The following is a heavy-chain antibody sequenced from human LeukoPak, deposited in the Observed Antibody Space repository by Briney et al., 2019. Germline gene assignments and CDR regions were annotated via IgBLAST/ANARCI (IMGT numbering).Heavy chain of an antibody. CDR3: ARDLAAARLDF. J-gene: IGHJ4*02. CDR2: ISSSSSTI. Sequence: GGSLRLSCAASGLTFSSYSMNWVRQAPGKGLEWVSYISSSSSTIYYADSVKGRFTISRDNAKNSLYLQMNSLRAEDTAVYYCARDLAAARLDFRGQGTLVTVSS. D-gene: IGHD6-6*01. V-gene: IGHV3-48*01. CDR1: GLTFSSYS.